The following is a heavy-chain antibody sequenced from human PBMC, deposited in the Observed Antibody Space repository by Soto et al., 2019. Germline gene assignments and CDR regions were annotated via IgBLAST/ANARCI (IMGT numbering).Heavy chain of an antibody. D-gene: IGHD6-19*01. Sequence: SDPTLVNPTETLTLTCAVSGFSLSTPGMGVSWVRQPPVTALEWLAHIFWNDEKSYKTSLKTRLTISKDTSKSQVVLTMTNMDPVDTASYYCARLTVAGSFREESYYNGMDVWGKGTTVTVYS. J-gene: IGHJ6*04. CDR1: GFSLSTPGMG. CDR3: ARLTVAGSFREESYYNGMDV. V-gene: IGHV2-26*01. CDR2: IFWNDEK.